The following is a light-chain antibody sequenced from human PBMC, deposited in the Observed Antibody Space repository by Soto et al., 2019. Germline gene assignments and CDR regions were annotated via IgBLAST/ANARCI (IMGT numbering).Light chain of an antibody. V-gene: IGLV2-11*01. CDR1: SSDVGGYNY. Sequence: QPVLTQSRSVSGSPGQSVTISCTGTSSDVGGYNYVSWYQQHPGKAPKFMIYDVSKRPSGVPDRFSGSKSGNTASLTISGLQAEDEADYYCCSYAGSYTVVFGGGTKLTVL. J-gene: IGLJ2*01. CDR2: DVS. CDR3: CSYAGSYTVV.